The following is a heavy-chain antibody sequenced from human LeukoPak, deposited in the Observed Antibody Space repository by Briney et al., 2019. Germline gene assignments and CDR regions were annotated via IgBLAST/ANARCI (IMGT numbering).Heavy chain of an antibody. CDR2: IYPESGGT. J-gene: IGHJ4*02. D-gene: IGHD3-10*01. CDR1: GYTFTAYY. V-gene: IGHV1-2*02. CDR3: ARDDDGSGGYLGDY. Sequence: ASVKVSCKASGYTFTAYYMHWVRQAPGQGLEWMGWIYPESGGTNYAQKFQGRVTMTRDTSISTAYMELSRLRSDDTAVYYCARDDDGSGGYLGDYWGQGTLVTVSS.